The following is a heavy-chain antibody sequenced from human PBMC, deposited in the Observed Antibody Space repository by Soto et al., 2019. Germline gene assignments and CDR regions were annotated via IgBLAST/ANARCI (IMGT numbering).Heavy chain of an antibody. CDR2: ISESGINT. V-gene: IGHV3-23*01. Sequence: GGSLRLSCAASGFTFSIYAMTWVRQAPGKGLEWVSGISESGINTYYADSVKGRFTISRDNSKNTLYLQMNSLRAEDTAVYYCAKYGDLMTTACFDYWGQGTLVTVSS. D-gene: IGHD4-4*01. CDR3: AKYGDLMTTACFDY. J-gene: IGHJ4*02. CDR1: GFTFSIYA.